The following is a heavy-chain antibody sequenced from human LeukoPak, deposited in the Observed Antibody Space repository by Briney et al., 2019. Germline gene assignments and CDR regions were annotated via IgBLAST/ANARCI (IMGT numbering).Heavy chain of an antibody. Sequence: PGRSLRLSCAASGFTFSSYAMHCVRQAPGKGLEGVAVISYDGSNKYYADSVKGRFTISRDNSKNTLYLQMNSLRAEDTAVYYCARGRLPIAPDDYWGQGTLVTVSS. CDR2: ISYDGSNK. CDR3: ARGRLPIAPDDY. J-gene: IGHJ4*02. V-gene: IGHV3-30-3*01. D-gene: IGHD6-13*01. CDR1: GFTFSSYA.